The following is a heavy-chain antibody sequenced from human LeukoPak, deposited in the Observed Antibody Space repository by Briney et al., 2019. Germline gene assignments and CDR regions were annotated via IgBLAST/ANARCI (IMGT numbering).Heavy chain of an antibody. J-gene: IGHJ4*02. CDR3: ATATTIFGVVDDY. CDR1: GYTFTSYG. CDR2: ISAYNGNT. Sequence: ASVTVSCKASGYTFTSYGISWGRQAPGQGLEWMGWISAYNGNTNYAQKLQGRVTMTPDTSTSTAYLELRSLRSDDTAVYYCATATTIFGVVDDYWGQGTLVTVSS. D-gene: IGHD3-3*01. V-gene: IGHV1-18*01.